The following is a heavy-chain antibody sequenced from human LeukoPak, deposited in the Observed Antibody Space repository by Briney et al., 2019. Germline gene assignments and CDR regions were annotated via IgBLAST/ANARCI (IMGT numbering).Heavy chain of an antibody. CDR3: ARASGSGSYAGFDY. D-gene: IGHD3-10*01. V-gene: IGHV4-59*01. CDR1: GGSISSYY. Sequence: SETLSLTCTVSGGSISSYYWSWIRQPPGKGLEWIGYIYYSGSTNYNPSLKSRVTISVDTSKNQFSLKLSSVTAADTAVYYCARASGSGSYAGFDYWGQGTLVTVSS. J-gene: IGHJ4*02. CDR2: IYYSGST.